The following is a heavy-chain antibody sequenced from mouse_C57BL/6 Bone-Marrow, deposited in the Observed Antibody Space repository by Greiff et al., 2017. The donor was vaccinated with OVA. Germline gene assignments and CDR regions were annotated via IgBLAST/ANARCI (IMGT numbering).Heavy chain of an antibody. V-gene: IGHV1-80*01. D-gene: IGHD1-1*01. CDR3: ARPPHYYGSSYLAY. CDR2: IYPGDGDT. J-gene: IGHJ3*01. Sequence: QVQLKESGAELVKPGASVKISCKASGYAFSSYWMNWVKQRPGKGLEWIGQIYPGDGDTNYNGKFKGKATLTADKSSSTAYMQLSSLTSEDSAVYFCARPPHYYGSSYLAYWGQGTLVTVSA. CDR1: GYAFSSYW.